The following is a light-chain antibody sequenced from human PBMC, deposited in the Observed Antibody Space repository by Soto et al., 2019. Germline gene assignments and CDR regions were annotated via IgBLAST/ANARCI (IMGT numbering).Light chain of an antibody. V-gene: IGKV3D-20*02. Sequence: EIVLTQSPGTLSLSPWEIATLSCRASQSVSNNYLAWYQQKPGQAPRLLIYGASNRATGIPARFSGSGSGTDFTLTISSLQSEDFAVYYCQQRSNWPITFGHGTRLEIK. CDR2: GAS. CDR3: QQRSNWPIT. J-gene: IGKJ5*01. CDR1: QSVSNNY.